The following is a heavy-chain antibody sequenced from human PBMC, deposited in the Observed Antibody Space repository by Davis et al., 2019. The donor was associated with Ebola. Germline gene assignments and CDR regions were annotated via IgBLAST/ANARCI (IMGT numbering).Heavy chain of an antibody. J-gene: IGHJ4*02. CDR1: GFTFSSYG. Sequence: GGSLRLSCAASGFTFSSYGMHWVRQAPGKGLEWVAVIWYDGSNKYYADSVKGRFTISRDNSKNTLYLQMNSLRAEDTAVYYCARGRRIAAREFDYWGQGTLVTVSS. D-gene: IGHD6-6*01. CDR3: ARGRRIAAREFDY. V-gene: IGHV3-33*01. CDR2: IWYDGSNK.